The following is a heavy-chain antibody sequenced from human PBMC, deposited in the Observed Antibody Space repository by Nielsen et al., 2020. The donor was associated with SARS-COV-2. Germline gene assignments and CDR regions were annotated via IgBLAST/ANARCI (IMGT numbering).Heavy chain of an antibody. D-gene: IGHD3-16*01. J-gene: IGHJ6*02. CDR1: GFTFSNAW. CDR2: IWYDGSNK. CDR3: ARERFGGGMDV. Sequence: GGSLRLSCAASGFTFSNAWMSWVRQAPGKGLEWVAVIWYDGSNKYYADSVKGRFTISRDNSKNTLYLQMNSLRAEDTAVYYCARERFGGGMDVWGQGTTVTVSS. V-gene: IGHV3-33*08.